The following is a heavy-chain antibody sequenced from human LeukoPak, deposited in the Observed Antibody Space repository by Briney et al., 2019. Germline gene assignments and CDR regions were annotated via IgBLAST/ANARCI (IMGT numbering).Heavy chain of an antibody. V-gene: IGHV3-11*04. CDR3: ARVSRPRSFGLR. D-gene: IGHD3-16*01. CDR1: GFTFSDYY. Sequence: GGSLRLSCAASGFTFSDYYMSWIRQAPGKGLERVSYICSSGSTLYYADSVKGRFTISRDNAKNSLYLQMNSLRAEDTAVYYGARVSRPRSFGLRWGQGTLVTVSS. CDR2: ICSSGSTL. J-gene: IGHJ4*02.